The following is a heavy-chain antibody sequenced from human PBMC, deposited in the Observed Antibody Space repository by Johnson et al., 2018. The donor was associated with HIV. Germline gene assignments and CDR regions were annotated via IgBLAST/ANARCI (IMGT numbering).Heavy chain of an antibody. Sequence: QVQVVESGGGLVKPGGSLRLSCAASGFTFSDYYMSWIRQAPGKGLEWVSNISRSGSTIYYADSVKGRFTISRDNAQNTLYLQMNSLRAEDTAVYYCARERIGYSSSGDAFDIWGQGTMVTVSS. D-gene: IGHD6-13*01. V-gene: IGHV3-11*04. J-gene: IGHJ3*02. CDR3: ARERIGYSSSGDAFDI. CDR1: GFTFSDYY. CDR2: ISRSGSTI.